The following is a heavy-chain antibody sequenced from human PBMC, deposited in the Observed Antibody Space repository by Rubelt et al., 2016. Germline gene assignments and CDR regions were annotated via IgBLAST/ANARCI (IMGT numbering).Heavy chain of an antibody. V-gene: IGHV3-30*04. J-gene: IGHJ4*02. CDR2: ISYDGSNK. CDR3: ARDNSIAARADGVYSLYFDY. D-gene: IGHD6-6*01. Sequence: SSYAMHWVRQAPGKGLEWVAVISYDGSNKYYADSVKGRFTISRDNSKNTLYLQMNSLRAEDTAVYYCARDNSIAARADGVYSLYFDYWGQGTLVTVSS. CDR1: SSYA.